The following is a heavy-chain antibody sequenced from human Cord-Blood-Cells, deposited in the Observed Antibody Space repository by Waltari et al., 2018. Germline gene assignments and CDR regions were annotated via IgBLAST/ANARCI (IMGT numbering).Heavy chain of an antibody. J-gene: IGHJ4*02. V-gene: IGHV1-69*01. CDR3: ARDRYGGGDCYYYFDY. Sequence: QVQLVQSGAEVKKPGSSVKVSCTASGGTFSSYAISLVRQAPGQGLEWMGAINPIFGTANYAQEFKGKVTITADESTSTAYMELSSLRSEDTAVYYCARDRYGGGDCYYYFDYWGQGTLVTVSS. D-gene: IGHD2-21*01. CDR2: INPIFGTA. CDR1: GGTFSSYA.